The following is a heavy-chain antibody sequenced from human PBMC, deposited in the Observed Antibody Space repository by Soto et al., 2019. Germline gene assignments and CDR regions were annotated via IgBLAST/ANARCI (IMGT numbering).Heavy chain of an antibody. CDR1: GFTFSSYA. CDR3: AKDPLGYLYYYGSGSYYHY. Sequence: GGSLSLSCAASGFTFSSYAMSWVRQAPGKGLEWVSAISGSGGSTYYADSVKGRFTISRDNSKNTLYLQMNSLRAEDTAVYYCAKDPLGYLYYYGSGSYYHYSGQGPLGTLSS. CDR2: ISGSGGST. D-gene: IGHD3-10*01. V-gene: IGHV3-23*01. J-gene: IGHJ4*02.